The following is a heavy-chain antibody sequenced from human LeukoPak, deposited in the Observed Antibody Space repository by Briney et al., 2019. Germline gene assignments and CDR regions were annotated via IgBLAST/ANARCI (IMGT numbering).Heavy chain of an antibody. Sequence: GGSLRLSCAASGFTFSSYWMHWVRQAPGKGLVWVSRINSDGSSTSYADSVKGRFTISRDNAKNTLYLQMNSLRAEDTAVYYCARGRDGHNPDDYWGQGTLVTVSS. CDR2: INSDGSST. J-gene: IGHJ4*02. CDR3: ARGRDGHNPDDY. D-gene: IGHD5-24*01. V-gene: IGHV3-74*01. CDR1: GFTFSSYW.